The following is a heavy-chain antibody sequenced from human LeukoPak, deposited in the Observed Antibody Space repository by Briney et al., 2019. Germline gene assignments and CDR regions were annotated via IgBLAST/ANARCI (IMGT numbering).Heavy chain of an antibody. V-gene: IGHV3-23*01. CDR3: AREYSSGWYSTWFDP. D-gene: IGHD6-19*01. CDR2: ISGSGGST. Sequence: GGSPRLSCAASGFTFSSYAMSWVRQAPGKGLEWVSAISGSGGSTYYADSVKGRFTISRDNSKNTLYLQMNSLRAEDTAVYYCAREYSSGWYSTWFDPWGQGTLLTVSS. CDR1: GFTFSSYA. J-gene: IGHJ5*02.